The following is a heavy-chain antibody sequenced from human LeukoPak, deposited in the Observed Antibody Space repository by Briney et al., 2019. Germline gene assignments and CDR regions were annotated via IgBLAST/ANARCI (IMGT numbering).Heavy chain of an antibody. J-gene: IGHJ2*01. V-gene: IGHV4-4*07. CDR3: VREQDYPNPFSSLFYFDL. Sequence: SETLSLTCTVFGDSLSSYYWSWIRQPAGKGLEWIGRIYISGRTNYSPSLRSRLTMSIDTSKNQFSLNLTSVTAADTAVYYCVREQDYPNPFSSLFYFDLWGRGTLVTVSS. CDR2: IYISGRT. D-gene: IGHD4-11*01. CDR1: GDSLSSYY.